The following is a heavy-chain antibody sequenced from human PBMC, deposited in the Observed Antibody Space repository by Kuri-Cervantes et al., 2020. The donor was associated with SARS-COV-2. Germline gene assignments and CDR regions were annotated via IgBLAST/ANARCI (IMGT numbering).Heavy chain of an antibody. Sequence: GESLKISCKGSGYSFTSYWISWVRQMPGKGLEWMGRIDPSDSYTNYSPSFQGHVTISADKSISTAYLQWSSLKASDTAMYYCARTLNWGFRELPFDYWGQGTLVTVSS. J-gene: IGHJ4*02. CDR1: GYSFTSYW. D-gene: IGHD7-27*01. CDR2: IDPSDSYT. V-gene: IGHV5-10-1*01. CDR3: ARTLNWGFRELPFDY.